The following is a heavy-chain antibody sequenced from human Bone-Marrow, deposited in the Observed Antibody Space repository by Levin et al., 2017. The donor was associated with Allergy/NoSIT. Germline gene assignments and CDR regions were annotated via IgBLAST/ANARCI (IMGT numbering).Heavy chain of an antibody. CDR2: IYSSGST. Sequence: GESLKISCAASGFTVSSHYMTWVRQAPGKGLQWVSVIYSSGSTYYADSVKGRFTISRDNAKNTLYLQMNGLTAGDTDIYYCSRVAIGILPATNSCARWGQGTMVTVTS. CDR3: SRVAIGILPATNSCAR. D-gene: IGHD2-2*01. CDR1: GFTVSSHY. J-gene: IGHJ3*01. V-gene: IGHV3-53*01.